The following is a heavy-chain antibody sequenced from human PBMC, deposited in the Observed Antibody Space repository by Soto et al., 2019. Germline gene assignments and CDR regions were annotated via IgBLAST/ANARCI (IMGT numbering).Heavy chain of an antibody. CDR3: AHEDPTTDYAMDV. D-gene: IGHD2-15*01. J-gene: IGHJ6*02. CDR2: IYWNEDK. Sequence: GLDLEWLALIYWNEDKRYRPSLKSRLTITKDTSENQVVLIMTNMDPVDTATYYCAHEDPTTDYAMDVWGQGTTVTVSS. V-gene: IGHV2-5*01.